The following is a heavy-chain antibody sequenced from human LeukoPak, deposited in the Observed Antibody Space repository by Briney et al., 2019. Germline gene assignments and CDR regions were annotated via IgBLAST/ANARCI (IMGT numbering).Heavy chain of an antibody. CDR3: ARGVAAGGRRLDP. CDR2: INPNSGGT. D-gene: IGHD2-15*01. Sequence: EASVKVSCKTSGYSFTGYWIHWVRQAPGQGFEWLGWINPNSGGTNYAQKFQDSVTMTRDTSINTVYMELSSLRLDDTAVYYCARGVAAGGRRLDPWGQGTLITVSS. CDR1: GYSFTGYW. J-gene: IGHJ5*02. V-gene: IGHV1-2*02.